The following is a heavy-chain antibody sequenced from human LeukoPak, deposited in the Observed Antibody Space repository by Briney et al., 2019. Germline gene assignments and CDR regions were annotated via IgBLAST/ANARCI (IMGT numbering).Heavy chain of an antibody. V-gene: IGHV1-18*01. CDR1: GYTFTSYG. Sequence: ASVKVSCKASGYTFTSYGISWVRQAPGQGLEWMGWISAYNGNTNYAQKLQGRVTMTTDTSTSTAYMELRSLRSDDTAVYYCACLLEQWLDQSRFDPWGQGTLVTVSS. CDR2: ISAYNGNT. D-gene: IGHD6-19*01. CDR3: ACLLEQWLDQSRFDP. J-gene: IGHJ5*02.